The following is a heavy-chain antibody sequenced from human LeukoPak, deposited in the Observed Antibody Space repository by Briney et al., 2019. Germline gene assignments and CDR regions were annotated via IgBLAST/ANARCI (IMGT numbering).Heavy chain of an antibody. CDR2: IYPDDSDT. D-gene: IGHD4-23*01. CDR3: AREDYGGINDAFDI. J-gene: IGHJ3*02. CDR1: GYIFTSYW. V-gene: IGHV5-51*01. Sequence: GEALKISCKGSGYIFTSYWISWVRQMPAKGLEYMGIIYPDDSDTRYSPSFQGQVTISADKSISTAYLQWSSLKASDTAMYYCAREDYGGINDAFDIWGQGTMVTVSS.